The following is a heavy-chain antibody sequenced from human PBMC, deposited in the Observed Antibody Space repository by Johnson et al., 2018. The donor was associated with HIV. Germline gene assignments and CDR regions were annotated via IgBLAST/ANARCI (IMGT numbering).Heavy chain of an antibody. D-gene: IGHD4-17*01. CDR1: GFTFSSYG. CDR3: AKEYSSPYGDYDGDAFDI. V-gene: IGHV3-30*18. CDR2: ISYDGSDK. Sequence: QVQLVESGGGVVQPGRSLRLSCAASGFTFSSYGMHWVRQAPAKGLEWVAVISYDGSDKYYADSVKGRFTISRDNSKNTLYLQMNSLRAEDTAVYYCAKEYSSPYGDYDGDAFDIWGQGTMVTVSS. J-gene: IGHJ3*02.